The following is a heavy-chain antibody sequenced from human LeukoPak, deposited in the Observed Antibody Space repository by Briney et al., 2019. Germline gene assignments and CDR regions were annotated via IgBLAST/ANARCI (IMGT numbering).Heavy chain of an antibody. CDR3: ARDFGYSYAWGLFDY. Sequence: GGSLRLSCAASGFTLSSYWMSWVREAPGKGLEWVANIKQDGSEKYYVDSVKGRFTISRDNAKNSLYLQMNSLRAEDTAVYYCARDFGYSYAWGLFDYWGQGTLVTVSS. CDR1: GFTLSSYW. V-gene: IGHV3-7*01. J-gene: IGHJ4*02. D-gene: IGHD5-18*01. CDR2: IKQDGSEK.